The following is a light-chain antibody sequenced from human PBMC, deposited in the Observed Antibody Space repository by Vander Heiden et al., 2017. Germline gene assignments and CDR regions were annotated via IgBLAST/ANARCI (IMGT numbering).Light chain of an antibody. CDR1: QSVGSN. V-gene: IGKV3-15*01. CDR3: QQYNNWPWT. CDR2: SAS. J-gene: IGKJ1*01. Sequence: EVVVTQSPATMSVSTGERATLSCRASQSVGSNLLWYQRKPGQAPRLLISSASTRVTGIPARFSCSGSGIEFTLTISSLQSEDFAVYYFQQYNNWPWTFGQGTKVEIK.